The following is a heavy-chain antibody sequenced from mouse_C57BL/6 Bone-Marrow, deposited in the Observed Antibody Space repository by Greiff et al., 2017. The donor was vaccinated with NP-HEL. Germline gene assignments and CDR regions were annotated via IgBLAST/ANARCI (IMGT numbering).Heavy chain of an antibody. V-gene: IGHV1-64*01. CDR1: GYTFTSYW. J-gene: IGHJ1*03. CDR3: ARDVNYEYFDV. D-gene: IGHD2-1*01. Sequence: QVQLQQPGAELVKPGASVKLSCKASGYTFTSYWMHWVKQRPGQGLEWIGMIHPNSGSTNYNEKFKSKATLTVDKSSSTAYMQLSSLRSEDSAVYYCARDVNYEYFDVWGTGTTVTVSS. CDR2: IHPNSGST.